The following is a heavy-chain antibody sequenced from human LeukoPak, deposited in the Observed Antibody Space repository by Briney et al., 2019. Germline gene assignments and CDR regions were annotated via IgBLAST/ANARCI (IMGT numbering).Heavy chain of an antibody. D-gene: IGHD6-19*01. Sequence: ASQTLSLTCTVSGGSISSGSYYWSWIRQPAGKGLEWIGRIYTSGSTNYNPSLKSRVTISVDKSKNQFSLKLSSVTAADTAVYYCASWKQWRVFDYWGQGTLVTVSS. V-gene: IGHV4-61*02. CDR2: IYTSGST. J-gene: IGHJ4*02. CDR1: GGSISSGSYY. CDR3: ASWKQWRVFDY.